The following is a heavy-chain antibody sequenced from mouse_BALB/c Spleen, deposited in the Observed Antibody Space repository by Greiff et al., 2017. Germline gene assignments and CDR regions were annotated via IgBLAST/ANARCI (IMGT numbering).Heavy chain of an antibody. CDR3: ARVSGSSYWFAY. Sequence: VQLQQSGAELAKPGASVKMSCKASGYTFTSYWMHWVKQRPGQGLEWIGYINPSTGYTEYNQKFKDKATLTADKSSSTAYMQLSSLTSEDSAVYYCARVSGSSYWFAYWGQGTLVTVSA. D-gene: IGHD1-1*01. J-gene: IGHJ3*01. CDR2: INPSTGYT. V-gene: IGHV1-7*01. CDR1: GYTFTSYW.